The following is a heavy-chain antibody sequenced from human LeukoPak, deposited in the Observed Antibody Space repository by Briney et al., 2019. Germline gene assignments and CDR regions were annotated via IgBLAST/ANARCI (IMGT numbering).Heavy chain of an antibody. CDR1: GYSISSGYY. Sequence: SETLSLTCTVSGYSISSGYYWGWIRQPPGKGLEWIGNIYHSGSTYYNPSLKSRVTISVDTSKNQFSLKLSSVTAADTAVYYCAREAYGSGSYYNDYWGQGTLVTVSS. J-gene: IGHJ4*02. D-gene: IGHD3-10*01. V-gene: IGHV4-38-2*02. CDR3: AREAYGSGSYYNDY. CDR2: IYHSGST.